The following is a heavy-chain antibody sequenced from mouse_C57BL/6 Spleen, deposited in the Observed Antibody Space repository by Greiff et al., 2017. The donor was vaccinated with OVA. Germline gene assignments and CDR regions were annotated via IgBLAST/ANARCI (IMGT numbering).Heavy chain of an antibody. V-gene: IGHV5-17*01. CDR1: GFTFSDYG. CDR2: ISSGSSTI. D-gene: IGHD1-1*01. J-gene: IGHJ4*01. CDR3: AREGFYYGSSYAMDY. Sequence: EVKLVESGGGLVKPGGSLKLSCAASGFTFSDYGMHWVRQAPEKGLEWVAYISSGSSTIYYADTVKGRFTISRDNAKNTLFLQMTRLRSEDTAMYYCAREGFYYGSSYAMDYWGQGTSVTVSS.